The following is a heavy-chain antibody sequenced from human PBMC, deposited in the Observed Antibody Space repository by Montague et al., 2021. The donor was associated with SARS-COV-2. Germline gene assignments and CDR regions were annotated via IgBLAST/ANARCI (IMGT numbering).Heavy chain of an antibody. D-gene: IGHD3-10*01. V-gene: IGHV4-4*02. CDR3: ASVIWFGELFSLEYGMGV. J-gene: IGHJ6*02. CDR2: IYHSGST. Sequence: SETLSLTCAVSGGSISSSNWWSWVRQPPGKGLEWIGEIYHSGSTNYNPSLKSRVTISVDKSKNQFSLKLSSVTAADTAVYYCASVIWFGELFSLEYGMGVWGQGTTVTVSS. CDR1: GGSISSSNW.